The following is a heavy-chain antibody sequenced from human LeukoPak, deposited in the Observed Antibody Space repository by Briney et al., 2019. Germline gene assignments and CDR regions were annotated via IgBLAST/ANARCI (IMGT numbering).Heavy chain of an antibody. J-gene: IGHJ3*02. D-gene: IGHD3-22*01. CDR3: ARSHYYDSSGPPDGDAFDI. CDR1: GGSFSGYY. CDR2: INHSGST. V-gene: IGHV4-34*01. Sequence: SETLSLTCAVYGGSFSGYYWSWIRQPPGKGLEWIGEINHSGSTNYNPSLKSRVTISVDTSKNQFSLKLSSVTAADTAVYYCARSHYYDSSGPPDGDAFDIWGQGTMVTVSS.